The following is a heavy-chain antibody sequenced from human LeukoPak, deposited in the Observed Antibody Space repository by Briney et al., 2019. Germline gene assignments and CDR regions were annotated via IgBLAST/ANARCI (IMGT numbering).Heavy chain of an antibody. CDR1: GFTFSSYA. Sequence: GSLRLSCAASGFTFSSYAMSWVRQAPGKGLEWVSAISGSGGSTYYADSVKGRFTISRDNSKNTLYLQMNSLRAEGTAVYYCAKTGSSSWYYFDYWGQGTLVTVSS. V-gene: IGHV3-23*01. D-gene: IGHD6-13*01. CDR3: AKTGSSSWYYFDY. J-gene: IGHJ4*02. CDR2: ISGSGGST.